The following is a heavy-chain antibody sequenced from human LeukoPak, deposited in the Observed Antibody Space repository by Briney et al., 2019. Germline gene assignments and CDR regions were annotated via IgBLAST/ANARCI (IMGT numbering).Heavy chain of an antibody. V-gene: IGHV3-7*01. CDR1: GFTFNNYW. CDR2: IKQDESEK. J-gene: IGHJ5*02. D-gene: IGHD3-3*01. Sequence: GGSLRLSCAASGFTFNNYWMNWVRQAPGKGLEWVANIKQDESEKYYVDSVKGRFTISRDNAKNSLYLQMNSLRAEDTAMYYCARGLITIPNWFDPWGQGTLVTVSS. CDR3: ARGLITIPNWFDP.